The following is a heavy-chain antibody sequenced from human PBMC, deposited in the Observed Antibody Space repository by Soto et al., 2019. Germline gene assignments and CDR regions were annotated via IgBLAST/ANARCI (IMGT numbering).Heavy chain of an antibody. J-gene: IGHJ5*02. CDR3: AKGGSAALIAPSGRDNWFDP. CDR2: ITWNGGTI. V-gene: IGHV3-9*01. D-gene: IGHD6-13*01. CDR1: GLGFDDYV. Sequence: GGSLRLSCAASGLGFDDYVMHWVRQPPGRDLEWVSGITWNGGTIRYVASCKGRFTISRYNAENSLYLQMNSLRPEDTAVYYCAKGGSAALIAPSGRDNWFDPWGQGTQVTVSS.